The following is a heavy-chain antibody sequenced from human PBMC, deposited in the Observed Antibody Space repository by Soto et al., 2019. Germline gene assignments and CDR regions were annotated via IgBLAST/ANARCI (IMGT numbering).Heavy chain of an antibody. V-gene: IGHV5-10-1*01. CDR1: GYSFTSYW. D-gene: IGHD5-12*01. J-gene: IGHJ6*04. CDR3: ARRKSLATPAYYYSGMDV. CDR2: IDPSDSYT. Sequence: GESLKISCKGSGYSFTSYWISWVRQMPGKGLEWMGRIDPSDSYTNYSPSFQGHVTISADKSISTAYLQWSSLKASDTAMYYCARRKSLATPAYYYSGMDVWGKGTTVTVSS.